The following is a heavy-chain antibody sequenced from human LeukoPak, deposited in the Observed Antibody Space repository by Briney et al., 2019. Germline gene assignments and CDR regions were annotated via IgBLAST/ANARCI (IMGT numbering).Heavy chain of an antibody. V-gene: IGHV4-59*01. D-gene: IGHD6-13*01. J-gene: IGHJ4*02. CDR1: GGSISSYY. CDR3: AREVAAAGTGSFDY. Sequence: SETLSLTCTVSGGSISSYYWSWIRQPPGKGLEWIGYIYYSGSTNYNPSLKSRVTISVDTSKNQFSPKLSSVTAADTAVYYCAREVAAAGTGSFDYWGQGTLVTVSS. CDR2: IYYSGST.